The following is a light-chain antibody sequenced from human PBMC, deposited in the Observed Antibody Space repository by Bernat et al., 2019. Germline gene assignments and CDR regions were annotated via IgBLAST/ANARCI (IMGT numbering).Light chain of an antibody. V-gene: IGKV1-27*01. CDR2: AAS. J-gene: IGKJ3*01. Sequence: DIQMTQSPSSLSASVGDRVTITCRASQGISNYLAWYQQKPGKVPKLLIYAASTLQSGVPSRFSGSGSGTDFTLTISSLQPEDVATYYCQKYNSALASFTFGPGTKVDIK. CDR1: QGISNY. CDR3: QKYNSALASFT.